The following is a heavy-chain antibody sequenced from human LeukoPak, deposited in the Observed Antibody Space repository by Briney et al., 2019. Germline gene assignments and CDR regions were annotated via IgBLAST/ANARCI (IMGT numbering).Heavy chain of an antibody. CDR2: INPNSGGT. CDR1: GYTFTGYD. CDR3: ARDHRHCSGGSCYSESHFDY. J-gene: IGHJ4*02. D-gene: IGHD2-15*01. Sequence: ASVKVSSKASGYTFTGYDMHWVRQAPGQGLEWMGWINPNSGGTKYAQTFQGRVTMTRDTSISTAYMELSRLRSDDTAVYYCARDHRHCSGGSCYSESHFDYWGQGTLVTVSS. V-gene: IGHV1-2*02.